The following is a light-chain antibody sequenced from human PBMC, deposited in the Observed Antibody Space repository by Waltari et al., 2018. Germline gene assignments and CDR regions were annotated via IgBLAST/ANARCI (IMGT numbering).Light chain of an antibody. CDR3: QQYNNWPPVT. CDR2: GAS. V-gene: IGKV3-15*01. Sequence: LSVSSGERATLSCRASQSVSSNLAWYQQKPGQAPRLLIYGASTRATGIPARFSGSGSGTEFTLTISSLQSEDFAVYYCQQYNNWPPVTFGQGTRLEIK. CDR1: QSVSSN. J-gene: IGKJ5*01.